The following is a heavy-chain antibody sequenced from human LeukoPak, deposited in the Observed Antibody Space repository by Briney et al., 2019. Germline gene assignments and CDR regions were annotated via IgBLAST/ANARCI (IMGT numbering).Heavy chain of an antibody. Sequence: PGGSLRLSCAASGFIVSNSYMSWVRQAPGKGLEWVSIIYSDSTTYYADSVKGRLTIFRDNSKNTLYLQMNNLRAEDTAVYYCAREAGSSWFAYWGQGTRVTVSS. J-gene: IGHJ4*02. V-gene: IGHV3-66*01. CDR2: IYSDSTT. CDR3: AREAGSSWFAY. D-gene: IGHD6-13*01. CDR1: GFIVSNSY.